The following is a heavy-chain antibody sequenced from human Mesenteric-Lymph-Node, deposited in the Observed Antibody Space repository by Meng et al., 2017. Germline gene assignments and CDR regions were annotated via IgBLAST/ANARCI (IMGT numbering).Heavy chain of an antibody. CDR2: INHSGST. Sequence: VEPVEGGVGLEQPGGCLRLSVAAAGFTVSREYMSWVRQAPGKGLEWIGEINHSGSTNYNPSLKSRVTISVDTSKNQFSLKLSSVTAADTAVYYCARVSSWYGFWFDPWGQGTLVTVSS. J-gene: IGHJ5*02. CDR1: GFTVSREY. D-gene: IGHD6-13*01. CDR3: ARVSSWYGFWFDP. V-gene: IGHV4-34*01.